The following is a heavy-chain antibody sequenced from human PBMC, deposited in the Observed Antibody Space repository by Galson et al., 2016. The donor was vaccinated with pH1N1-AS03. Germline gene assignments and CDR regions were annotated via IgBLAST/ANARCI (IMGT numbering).Heavy chain of an antibody. CDR2: INNDGRSI. V-gene: IGHV3-74*01. D-gene: IGHD5-24*01. J-gene: IGHJ2*01. CDR3: PRTLRDGYNPDYWYFDL. Sequence: SLRLSCAASGFTFSNYWMHWVRQAPGKGLVWVSRINNDGRSINYVDSVKGRFTISRDKAKNTLYLQRNNLRAEDTAGYYCPRTLRDGYNPDYWYFDLWGRGTLFTVSS. CDR1: GFTFSNYW.